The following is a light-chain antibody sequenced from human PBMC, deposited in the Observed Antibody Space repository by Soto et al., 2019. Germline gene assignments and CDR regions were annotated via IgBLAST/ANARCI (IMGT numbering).Light chain of an antibody. Sequence: QPVLTQPRSACANPVQLIIISCSGSTSNIESHPVNGFQQVPGAAAKLLIKTNNQRPSGVPDRFSGSKSGASASLAISGLQSEDEATHYCATWDDSRTGVFGSGTKVTAL. V-gene: IGLV1-44*01. CDR2: TNN. CDR3: ATWDDSRTGV. CDR1: TSNIESHP. J-gene: IGLJ1*01.